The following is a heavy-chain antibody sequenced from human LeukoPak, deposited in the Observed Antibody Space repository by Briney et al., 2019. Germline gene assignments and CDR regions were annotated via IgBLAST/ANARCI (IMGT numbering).Heavy chain of an antibody. Sequence: GGSLRLSCAASGFTFDDYAMHWVRQAPGKGLEWVSGISWNSGSIGYADSVKGRFTIYRDNAKNSLYLQMNSLRAEDTALYYCAKDLYPGDGYNFFDYWGQGTLVTVSS. CDR3: AKDLYPGDGYNFFDY. J-gene: IGHJ4*02. CDR1: GFTFDDYA. CDR2: ISWNSGSI. D-gene: IGHD5-24*01. V-gene: IGHV3-9*01.